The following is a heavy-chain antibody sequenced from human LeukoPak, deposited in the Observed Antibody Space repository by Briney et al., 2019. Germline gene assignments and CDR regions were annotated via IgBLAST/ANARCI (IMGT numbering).Heavy chain of an antibody. J-gene: IGHJ4*01. CDR1: GLSFSSFA. CDR2: IRGNGDT. Sequence: SGGSLRLSCAASGLSFSSFAMSWVRQGPARGLEWVSSIRGNGDTFYADSVKGRFTLSSDSSSNTVYFQLNNLRVEDTAIYYWARASLVSTTDAGRGGQGTLVNGSS. V-gene: IGHV3-23*01. CDR3: ARASLVSTTDAGR. D-gene: IGHD3-16*01.